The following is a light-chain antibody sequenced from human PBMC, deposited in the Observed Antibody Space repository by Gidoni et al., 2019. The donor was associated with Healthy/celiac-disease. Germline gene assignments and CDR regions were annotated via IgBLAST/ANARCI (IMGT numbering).Light chain of an antibody. J-gene: IGKJ4*01. CDR1: QSASSY. Sequence: DIVLTQSPATLSLSPGERATLSCRASQSASSYLAWYQQKPGQAPSLLIYDASNRATGIPARFSGSGAGTDFTLTISSLEPEDFAVYYCQQRSNRPTFGGGTKVEIK. V-gene: IGKV3-11*01. CDR3: QQRSNRPT. CDR2: DAS.